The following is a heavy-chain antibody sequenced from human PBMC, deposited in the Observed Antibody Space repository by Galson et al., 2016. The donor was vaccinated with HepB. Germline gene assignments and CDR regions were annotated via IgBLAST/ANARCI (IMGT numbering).Heavy chain of an antibody. CDR1: GGTFNNYF. V-gene: IGHV4-34*01. Sequence: SETLSLTCLVRGGTFNNYFWTWIRQTPGKGLEWIGEINDSGVTKYNPSLRSRVTLSKDTSKNQFSLNLTSLTVADAAMYYCAIAPYSSRLYKYFQYWGQGTLVTVSS. J-gene: IGHJ1*01. D-gene: IGHD4-11*01. CDR2: INDSGVT. CDR3: AIAPYSSRLYKYFQY.